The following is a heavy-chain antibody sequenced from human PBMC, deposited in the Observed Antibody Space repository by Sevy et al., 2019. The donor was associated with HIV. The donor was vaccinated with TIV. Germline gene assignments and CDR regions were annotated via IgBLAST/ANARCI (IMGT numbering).Heavy chain of an antibody. J-gene: IGHJ4*02. CDR1: GFTFSSYA. CDR3: AKEESTCCGVDY. Sequence: GGSLRLSCAASGFTFSSYALSWVRQAPGKGLEWVSAISGSGGSTYHADSVKGRFTISRDNTKNTLYLQMNSLGAEDTAVYYCAKEESTCCGVDYWGQGTLVTVSS. V-gene: IGHV3-23*01. CDR2: ISGSGGST. D-gene: IGHD2-21*01.